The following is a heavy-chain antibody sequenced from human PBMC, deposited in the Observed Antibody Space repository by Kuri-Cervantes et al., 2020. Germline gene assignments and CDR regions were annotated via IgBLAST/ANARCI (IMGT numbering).Heavy chain of an antibody. Sequence: GGSLRLSCAASRFTFSSYSMNWVRQAPGKGLEWVSSISSSSSYIYYADSVKGRFTISRDNAKNSLYLQMNSLRAEDTAVYYCARDWGYGDYFDYWGQGTLVTVSS. D-gene: IGHD4-17*01. J-gene: IGHJ4*02. CDR2: ISSSSSYI. CDR3: ARDWGYGDYFDY. CDR1: RFTFSSYS. V-gene: IGHV3-21*01.